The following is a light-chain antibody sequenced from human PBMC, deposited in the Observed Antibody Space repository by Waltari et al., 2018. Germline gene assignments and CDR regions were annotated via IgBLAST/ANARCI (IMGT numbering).Light chain of an antibody. J-gene: IGLJ1*01. Sequence: QSALTQPASVFGSPGQSITISCTGTSSAVGGYNFVSWYQQPPGKVPKLIIYDVTNRPSGASNRFTGPMSGHTASQTISGLQAEHDADYYCSTYTTSRTYVFGTGTKVTVL. CDR3: STYTTSRTYV. CDR1: SSAVGGYNF. V-gene: IGLV2-14*03. CDR2: DVT.